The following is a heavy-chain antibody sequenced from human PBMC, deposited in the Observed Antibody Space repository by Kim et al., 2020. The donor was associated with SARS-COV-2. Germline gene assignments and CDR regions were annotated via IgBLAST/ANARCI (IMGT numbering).Heavy chain of an antibody. Sequence: GSTNYNPSLKSRVTISVDKSKNQFSLKLSSVTAADTAVYYCARVGIPSDYWGQGTLVTVSS. J-gene: IGHJ4*02. D-gene: IGHD7-27*01. CDR3: ARVGIPSDY. V-gene: IGHV4-4*02. CDR2: GST.